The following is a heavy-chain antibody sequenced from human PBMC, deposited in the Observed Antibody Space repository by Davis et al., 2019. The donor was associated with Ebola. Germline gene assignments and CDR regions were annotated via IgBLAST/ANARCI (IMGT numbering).Heavy chain of an antibody. CDR2: MYFSGST. CDR1: GGSISRRNFY. D-gene: IGHD6-13*01. J-gene: IGHJ5*02. V-gene: IGHV4-39*01. Sequence: MPSETLSLTCSVSGGSISRRNFYWGWIRQPPGKGLEWIVSMYFSGSTYYNPSLKSRVTIFVDTSKNQFSLKLSSVTAADTAMYYCARRGTSSWYAGWFDPWGQGTLVTVSS. CDR3: ARRGTSSWYAGWFDP.